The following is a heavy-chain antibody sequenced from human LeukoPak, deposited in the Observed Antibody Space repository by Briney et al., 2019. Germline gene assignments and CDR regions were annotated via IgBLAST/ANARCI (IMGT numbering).Heavy chain of an antibody. CDR2: VKKDASEM. V-gene: IGHV3-7*01. J-gene: IGHJ3*02. Sequence: GGSLRLSCAASGFTFSNNWMTWVRQAPGKGLEWVASVKKDASEMYYVDSVKGRFTISRDNAKTSLYLQMNSLRAEDTAVYYCAPLGVLISGYRAFDIWGQGTMVAVSS. CDR3: APLGVLISGYRAFDI. CDR1: GFTFSNNW. D-gene: IGHD3-3*01.